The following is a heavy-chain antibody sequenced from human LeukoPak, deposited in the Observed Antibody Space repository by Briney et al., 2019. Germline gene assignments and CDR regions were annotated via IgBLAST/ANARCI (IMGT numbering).Heavy chain of an antibody. CDR2: ISVYNGNT. D-gene: IGHD3-10*01. CDR1: GYTFTSYG. Sequence: GASVKVSCRASGYTFTSYGISWVRQAPGQGLEWMGWISVYNGNTNYAQKLQGRVTMTTDTSTSTAYMELRSLRSDDTAVYYCARRNGSGSRYYYGMDVWGQGTTVTVSS. V-gene: IGHV1-18*01. CDR3: ARRNGSGSRYYYGMDV. J-gene: IGHJ6*02.